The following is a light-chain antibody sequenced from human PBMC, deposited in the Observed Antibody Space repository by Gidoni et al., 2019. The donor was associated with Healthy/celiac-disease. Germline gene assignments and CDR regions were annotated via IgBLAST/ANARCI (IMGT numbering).Light chain of an antibody. CDR1: RSDVGGYNY. CDR2: EVS. CDR3: SSYTSSSTLGV. J-gene: IGLJ3*02. V-gene: IGLV2-14*01. Sequence: QSALTPPASVSGSPGQSITISCTGPRSDVGGYNYVSWYQQHPGKAPKLMIYEVSNRPSGVSNRFSGSKSGNTASLTISGLQAEDEADYYCSSYTSSSTLGVFGGGTKLTVL.